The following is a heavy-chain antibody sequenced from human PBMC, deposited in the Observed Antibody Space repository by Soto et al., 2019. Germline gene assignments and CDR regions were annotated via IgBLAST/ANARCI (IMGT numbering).Heavy chain of an antibody. Sequence: ASVKVSCKASGYTFTSYYMHWVRQAPGQGLEWMGIINPSGGSTSYAQKFQGRVTMTRDTSTSTVYMELSSLRSEDTAVYYCAGTQYYDRSGYYLPPISYWGQGTLVTVSS. CDR1: GYTFTSYY. CDR3: AGTQYYDRSGYYLPPISY. CDR2: INPSGGST. D-gene: IGHD3-22*01. J-gene: IGHJ4*02. V-gene: IGHV1-46*01.